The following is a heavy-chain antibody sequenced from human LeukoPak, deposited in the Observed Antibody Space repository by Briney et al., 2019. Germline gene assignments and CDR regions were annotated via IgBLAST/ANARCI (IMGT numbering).Heavy chain of an antibody. J-gene: IGHJ6*03. Sequence: SVKVSCKASGYTFTGYYMHWVRQAPGQGLEWMGGIIPIFGTANYAQKFQGRVTITTDESTSTAYMELSSLRSEDTAVYYCARVLEDYYYYMDVWGKGTTVTVSS. D-gene: IGHD3-3*01. CDR2: IIPIFGTA. CDR1: GYTFTGYY. CDR3: ARVLEDYYYYMDV. V-gene: IGHV1-69*05.